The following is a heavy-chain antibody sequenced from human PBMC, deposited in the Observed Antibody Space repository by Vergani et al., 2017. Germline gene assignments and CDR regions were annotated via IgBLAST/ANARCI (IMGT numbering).Heavy chain of an antibody. Sequence: EVHLLESGGGLVQSGGSLRLSCAASGFTFSNSAVSWVRQAPGRGLAWVSSISGPGLSTYYADSVKGRFTVSRDNSKNTLYLQMNSLRPEDTAVYYCASKEAAAGSPYYYHYMDVWGIGTTVTVSS. CDR1: GFTFSNSA. CDR2: ISGPGLST. V-gene: IGHV3-23*01. CDR3: ASKEAAAGSPYYYHYMDV. J-gene: IGHJ6*03. D-gene: IGHD6-13*01.